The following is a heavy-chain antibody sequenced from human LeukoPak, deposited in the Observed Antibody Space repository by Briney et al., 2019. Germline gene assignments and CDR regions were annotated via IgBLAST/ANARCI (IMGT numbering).Heavy chain of an antibody. CDR1: GGSISSGSYY. CDR3: ARDLSSSSFDY. V-gene: IGHV4-61*02. D-gene: IGHD6-6*01. Sequence: SGTLSLTCTVSGGSISSGSYYWRWIRQPAGKGLEWIGRIYTSGSTNYNPSLKSRVTISVDTSKNQFSLKLSSVTAADTAVYYCARDLSSSSFDYWGQGTLVTVSS. CDR2: IYTSGST. J-gene: IGHJ4*02.